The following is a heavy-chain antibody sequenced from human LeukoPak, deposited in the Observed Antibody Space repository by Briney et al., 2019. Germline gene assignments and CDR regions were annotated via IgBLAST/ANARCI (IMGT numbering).Heavy chain of an antibody. CDR3: ARAPLRGYDFWSGYYIWFDP. J-gene: IGHJ5*02. Sequence: ASVKVSCKASGYTFTSYDINWVRQATGQGLEWMRWMNPNSGNTGYAQKFQGRGTMTRNTSISTAYMELSSLRSEATAVYYCARAPLRGYDFWSGYYIWFDPWGQGTLVTVSS. CDR2: MNPNSGNT. CDR1: GYTFTSYD. V-gene: IGHV1-8*01. D-gene: IGHD3-3*01.